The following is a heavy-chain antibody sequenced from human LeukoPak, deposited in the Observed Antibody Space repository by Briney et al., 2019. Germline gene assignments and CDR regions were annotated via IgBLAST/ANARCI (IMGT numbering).Heavy chain of an antibody. V-gene: IGHV3-30-3*01. D-gene: IGHD3-22*01. Sequence: PGGSLRLSCAASGFTFSSYAMHWVRQAPGKGLEWVAVISYDGSNKYYADSVKGRFTISRDNSKNTLYLQMNSLRAEDTAVYYCARGSKGPSGYYYYWGQGTLVTVSS. J-gene: IGHJ4*02. CDR2: ISYDGSNK. CDR3: ARGSKGPSGYYYY. CDR1: GFTFSSYA.